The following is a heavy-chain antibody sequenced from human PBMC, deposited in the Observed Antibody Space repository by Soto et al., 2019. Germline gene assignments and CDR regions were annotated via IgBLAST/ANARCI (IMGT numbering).Heavy chain of an antibody. D-gene: IGHD3-10*01. CDR1: GFTVSSNY. CDR2: IYSGGST. V-gene: IGHV3-66*01. Sequence: GGSLRLSCAASGFTVSSNYMSWVRQAPGKGLEWVSVIYSGGSTYYADSVKGRFTISRDNSKNTLYLQMNSLRAEDTAVYYCARSTMVRGVVDYWGQGTLVTVSS. J-gene: IGHJ4*02. CDR3: ARSTMVRGVVDY.